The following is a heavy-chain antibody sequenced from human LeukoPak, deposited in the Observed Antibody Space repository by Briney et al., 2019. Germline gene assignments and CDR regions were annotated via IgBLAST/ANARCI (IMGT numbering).Heavy chain of an antibody. CDR3: ARGDIVVVPAANRLSRFDP. CDR1: GGSISSSNW. CDR2: IYHSGST. Sequence: SGTLSLTCAVSGGSISSSNWWSWVRQPPGKGLEWIGEIYHSGSTNYNPSLKSRVTISVDKSKNQFSLKLSSVTAADTAVYYCARGDIVVVPAANRLSRFDPWGQGTLVTVSS. D-gene: IGHD2-2*01. J-gene: IGHJ5*02. V-gene: IGHV4-4*02.